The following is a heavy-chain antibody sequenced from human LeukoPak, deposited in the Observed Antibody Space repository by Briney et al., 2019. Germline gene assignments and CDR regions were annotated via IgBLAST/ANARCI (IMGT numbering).Heavy chain of an antibody. D-gene: IGHD3-3*01. CDR2: IYYSGST. CDR3: ARDFTIYPPGWFDP. J-gene: IGHJ5*02. V-gene: IGHV4-39*07. CDR1: GGSISSNISYY. Sequence: PSETLSLTCTVSGGSISSNISYYWGWIRQPPGKGLEWIGSIYYSGSTYYNPSLKSRVTMSVDTSKNQLFLKLSSVTAADTAVYYCARDFTIYPPGWFDPWGQGTLVTVSS.